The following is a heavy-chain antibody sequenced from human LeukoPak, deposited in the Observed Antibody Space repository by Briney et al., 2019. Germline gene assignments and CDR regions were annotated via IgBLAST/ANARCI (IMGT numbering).Heavy chain of an antibody. CDR3: ARDQEGFDY. Sequence: APVKVSCEASGYTFTSNYIHWVRQAPGQGLEWMGMIYPRDGSTSYAQKFQGRVTVTRDTSTSTVHMELSGLRSEDTAVYYCARDQEGFDYWGQGTLVTVSS. CDR1: GYTFTSNY. J-gene: IGHJ4*02. V-gene: IGHV1-46*01. CDR2: IYPRDGST.